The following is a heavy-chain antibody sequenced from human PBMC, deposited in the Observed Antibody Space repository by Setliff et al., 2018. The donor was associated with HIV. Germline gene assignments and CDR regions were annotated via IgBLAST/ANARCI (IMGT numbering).Heavy chain of an antibody. V-gene: IGHV4-59*08. CDR2: IHVSGST. CDR1: GGSMNANH. Sequence: PSETLSLTCTVSGGSMNANHWSWIRQSPGKGPEWIAYIHVSGSTYFNPSLSSRVTISIDASNNQFSLRLSSVTAADTAVYYCARTGYAFDVW. J-gene: IGHJ3*01. CDR3: ARTGYAFDV.